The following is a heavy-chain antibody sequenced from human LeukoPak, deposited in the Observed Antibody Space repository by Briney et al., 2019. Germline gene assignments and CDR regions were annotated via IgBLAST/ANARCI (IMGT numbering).Heavy chain of an antibody. CDR1: GGSISSGDYY. V-gene: IGHV4-61*08. CDR3: ARIGSAAAYDY. CDR2: IYYSGST. D-gene: IGHD6-13*01. Sequence: PSETLSLTCTVSGGSISSGDYYWSWIRQPPGKGLEWIGYIYYSGSTNYNPSLKSRVTISVDTSKNQFSLKLSSVTAADTAVYYCARIGSAAAYDYWGQGTLVTVSS. J-gene: IGHJ4*02.